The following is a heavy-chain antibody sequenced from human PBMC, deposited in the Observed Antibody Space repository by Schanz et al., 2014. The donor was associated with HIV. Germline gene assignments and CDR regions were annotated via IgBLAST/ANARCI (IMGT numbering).Heavy chain of an antibody. CDR1: GYTFTNYG. Sequence: QVQLVQSGAEVKKPGASVKVSCKASGYTFTNYGITWVRQAPGQGLEWMGGIIPVFGTTNYAQKFQGRVTITADKYTSTAYMELSSLRSEDTAVYYCARGECDFWSGYCPHFHYFDLDVWGPGTSVTVSS. CDR3: ARGECDFWSGYCPHFHYFDLDV. CDR2: IIPVFGTT. J-gene: IGHJ6*02. V-gene: IGHV1-69*06. D-gene: IGHD3-3*01.